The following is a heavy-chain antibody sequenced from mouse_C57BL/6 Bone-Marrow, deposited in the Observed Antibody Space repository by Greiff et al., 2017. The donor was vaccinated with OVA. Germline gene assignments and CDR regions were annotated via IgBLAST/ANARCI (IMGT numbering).Heavy chain of an antibody. CDR2: ISYDGSN. V-gene: IGHV3-6*01. J-gene: IGHJ2*01. Sequence: EVQLVESGPGLVKPSQSLSLTCSVTGYSITSGYYWNWIRQFPGNKLEWMGYISYDGSNNYNPSLNNRISITRDTSKNQFFLKLNSVTTEDTATYYCAELFDYWGQGTTLTVSS. CDR3: AELFDY. CDR1: GYSITSGYY.